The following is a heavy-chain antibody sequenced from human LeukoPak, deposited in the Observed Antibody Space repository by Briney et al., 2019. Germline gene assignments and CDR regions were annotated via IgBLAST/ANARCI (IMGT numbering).Heavy chain of an antibody. Sequence: GAXVXVSCKASGYTFTSYGISWVRQAPGQGLEWMGWINTYNGNTNYAQKLQGRVTMTTDTSTKTAYMELRSLRSDDTAVYYCARAYGSGLNWFDPWGQGTLVTVSS. V-gene: IGHV1-18*01. CDR1: GYTFTSYG. CDR3: ARAYGSGLNWFDP. J-gene: IGHJ5*02. D-gene: IGHD3-10*01. CDR2: INTYNGNT.